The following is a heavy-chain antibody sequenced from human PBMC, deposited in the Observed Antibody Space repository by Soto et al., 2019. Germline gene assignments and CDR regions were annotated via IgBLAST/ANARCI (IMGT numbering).Heavy chain of an antibody. CDR1: GFSLSTRGVR. Sequence: QITLKESGPTLVKPTQPLTLTSTFSGFSLSTRGVRVGWIRQPPVNALEWLTLIYWDDDKRFSPSLKSRLTITIDRSNHLVVLKMTNVDPLDTAPSYCAGRRGVVLGDGTAYFARWGPRPLVTV. CDR3: AGRRGVVLGDGTAYFAR. J-gene: IGHJ5*02. D-gene: IGHD3-10*01. CDR2: IYWDDDK. V-gene: IGHV2-5*02.